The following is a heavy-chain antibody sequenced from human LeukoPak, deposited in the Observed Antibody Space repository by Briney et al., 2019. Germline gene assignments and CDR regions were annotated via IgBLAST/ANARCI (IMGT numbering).Heavy chain of an antibody. V-gene: IGHV3-53*01. D-gene: IGHD5-12*01. CDR2: IYSGGST. J-gene: IGHJ2*01. CDR3: ARAGVQGWAQRLSSYWYFDL. CDR1: GFTVSSNY. Sequence: NPGGSLRLSCAASGFTVSSNYMSWVRQAPGKGLEWVSVIYSGGSTYYADSVKGRFTISRDNSKNSLYLQMNSLRAEDTAVYYCARAGVQGWAQRLSSYWYFDLWGRGTLVTVSS.